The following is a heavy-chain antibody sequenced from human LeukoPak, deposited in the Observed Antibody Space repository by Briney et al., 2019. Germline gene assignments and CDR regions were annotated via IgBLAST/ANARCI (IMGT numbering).Heavy chain of an antibody. D-gene: IGHD3-22*01. CDR3: ARAKYDSSGYYYVNWFDP. J-gene: IGHJ5*02. CDR1: GFTFSSYS. Sequence: GGSLRLSCAASGFTFSSYSMNWVRQAPGKGLEWVAVIWYDGSNKYYADSVKGRFTISRDNSKNTLYLQMNSLRAEDTAVYYCARAKYDSSGYYYVNWFDPWGQGTLVTVSS. CDR2: IWYDGSNK. V-gene: IGHV3-33*08.